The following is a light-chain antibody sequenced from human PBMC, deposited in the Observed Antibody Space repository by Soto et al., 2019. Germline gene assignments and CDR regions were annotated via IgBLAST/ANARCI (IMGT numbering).Light chain of an antibody. Sequence: QSALTQPASVSGSPGQSITISCTGTSSDIGGYNYVSWYQQHPGKAPKLMIYEVTNRPSGVSNRFSGSKSGNTASLTISGLQAEDEAHYYCSSYTSSSTSVVFGGGTKLTVL. CDR3: SSYTSSSTSVV. J-gene: IGLJ2*01. CDR2: EVT. V-gene: IGLV2-14*01. CDR1: SSDIGGYNY.